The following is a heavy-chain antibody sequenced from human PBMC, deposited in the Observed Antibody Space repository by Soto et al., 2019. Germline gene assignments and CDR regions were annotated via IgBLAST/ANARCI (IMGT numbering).Heavy chain of an antibody. J-gene: IGHJ6*03. CDR3: ARQYSGYDPTDYYYYMDV. CDR1: GDSISIGGYS. V-gene: IGHV4-61*08. D-gene: IGHD5-12*01. CDR2: IYYSGST. Sequence: SETLSLTCDVSGDSISIGGYSWNWLRQPPGKGLEWIGYIYYSGSTNYNPSLKSRVTISVDTSKNQFSLKLSSVTAADTAVYYCARQYSGYDPTDYYYYMDVWGKGTTVTVSS.